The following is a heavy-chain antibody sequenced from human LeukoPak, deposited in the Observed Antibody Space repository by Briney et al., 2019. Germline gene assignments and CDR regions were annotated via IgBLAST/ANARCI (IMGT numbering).Heavy chain of an antibody. V-gene: IGHV3-23*01. Sequence: GGSLRLSCTVSGFTFSNYAMTWVRQAPGKGLEWVSSIRGSDGGTHYAGSVKGRFTISRDNSKSTLFLQMNSLRGEDTAIYYCARDPNGDYIGAFDMGGPGTMVTVSS. J-gene: IGHJ3*02. CDR3: ARDPNGDYIGAFDM. D-gene: IGHD4-17*01. CDR2: IRGSDGGT. CDR1: GFTFSNYA.